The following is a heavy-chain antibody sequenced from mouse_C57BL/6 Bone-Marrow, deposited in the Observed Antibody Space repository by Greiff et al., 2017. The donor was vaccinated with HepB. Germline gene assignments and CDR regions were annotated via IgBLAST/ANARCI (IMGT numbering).Heavy chain of an antibody. CDR1: GFTFSDYG. J-gene: IGHJ1*03. CDR2: ISNLAYSI. Sequence: EVKLVESGGGLVQPGGSLKLSCAASGFTFSDYGMAWVRQAPRKGPEWVAFISNLAYSIYYADTVTGRFTISRENAKNTQYLEMSSLRSEDTAMYYCARHRVITTGSWYFDVWGTGTTVTVSS. CDR3: ARHRVITTGSWYFDV. V-gene: IGHV5-15*01. D-gene: IGHD1-1*01.